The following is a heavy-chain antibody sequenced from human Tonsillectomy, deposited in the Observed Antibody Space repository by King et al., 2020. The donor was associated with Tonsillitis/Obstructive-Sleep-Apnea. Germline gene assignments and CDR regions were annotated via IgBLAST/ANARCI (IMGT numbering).Heavy chain of an antibody. Sequence: VQLVESGGGLVQPGGSLRLSCAASGFTFSSYAMSWVRQAPGKGLEWVSAISGSGGSTYYADSVKGRFTISRDNSKNTLYLQMNSLRAEDTAVYYCAKIRILEWLLQGYYFEYWGQGTLVTVSS. CDR2: ISGSGGST. D-gene: IGHD3-3*01. V-gene: IGHV3-23*04. CDR1: GFTFSSYA. CDR3: AKIRILEWLLQGYYFEY. J-gene: IGHJ4*02.